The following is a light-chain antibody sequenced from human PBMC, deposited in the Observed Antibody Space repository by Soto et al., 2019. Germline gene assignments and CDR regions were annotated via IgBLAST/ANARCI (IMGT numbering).Light chain of an antibody. J-gene: IGKJ4*01. CDR2: DAS. CDR1: QSVGRS. Sequence: DIVLTQAPATLSLSPGARDTLSRWASQSVGRSLAWYQQKPGQAPRLIINDASNRATGIPARFGGSGYGTDFNLTISSLETEDFTVYYCQQRNDWPLTFGGGTKVDIK. CDR3: QQRNDWPLT. V-gene: IGKV3-11*01.